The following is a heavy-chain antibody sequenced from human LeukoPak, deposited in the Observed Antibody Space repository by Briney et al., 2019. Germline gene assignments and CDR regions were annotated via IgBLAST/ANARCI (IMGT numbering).Heavy chain of an antibody. D-gene: IGHD3-10*01. CDR3: AWAGMVRGVLFDY. CDR1: GGSISSGGYY. CDR2: IYYSGGT. Sequence: PSQTLSLTCTVSGGSISSGGYYWSWIRQHPGKGLEWIGYIYYSGGTYYNPSLKSRVTISVDTSKNQFSLKLSSVTAADTAVYYCAWAGMVRGVLFDYWGQGTLVTVSS. V-gene: IGHV4-31*03. J-gene: IGHJ4*02.